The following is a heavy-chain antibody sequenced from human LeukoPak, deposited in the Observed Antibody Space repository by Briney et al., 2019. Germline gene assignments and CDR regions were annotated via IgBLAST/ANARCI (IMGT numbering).Heavy chain of an antibody. V-gene: IGHV3-23*01. Sequence: GGSLRLSCATSGFSFSSYAMSWVRQAPGKGLEWVSAMSSSDDGRYYADSVKGRFTISRDNSKNTLYLQMNSLRAEDTAVYYCAKFGDCSSTSCYAYYFDYWGQGTLVTVSS. J-gene: IGHJ4*02. CDR3: AKFGDCSSTSCYAYYFDY. D-gene: IGHD2-2*03. CDR2: MSSSDDGR. CDR1: GFSFSSYA.